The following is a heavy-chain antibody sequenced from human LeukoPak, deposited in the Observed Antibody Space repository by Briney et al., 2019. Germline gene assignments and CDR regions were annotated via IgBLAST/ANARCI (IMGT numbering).Heavy chain of an antibody. D-gene: IGHD3-22*01. Sequence: GGSLRLSCAASGFTFSSYAMSWVRQAPGKGLEWVSAISGSGGSTYYADSVKGRFSISRDNSKNTLYLQMNSLRAEDTAVYYCAKVDSSGYYYNDYWGQGTLVTVSS. J-gene: IGHJ4*02. CDR1: GFTFSSYA. CDR3: AKVDSSGYYYNDY. CDR2: ISGSGGST. V-gene: IGHV3-23*01.